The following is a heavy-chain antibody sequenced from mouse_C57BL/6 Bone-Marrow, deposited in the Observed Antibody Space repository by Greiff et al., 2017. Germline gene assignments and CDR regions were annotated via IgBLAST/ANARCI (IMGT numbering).Heavy chain of an antibody. D-gene: IGHD1-1*01. J-gene: IGHJ1*03. Sequence: VQLQQPGAELVMPGASVKLSCKASGYTFTSYWMHWVKQRPGQGLEWIGEIDPSDSYTNYNQKFKGKSTLTVDKSSSTAYMQLSRLTSEDSAVYYCASREGHDGWYFGVWGTGTTVTVSS. CDR3: ASREGHDGWYFGV. V-gene: IGHV1-69*01. CDR2: IDPSDSYT. CDR1: GYTFTSYW.